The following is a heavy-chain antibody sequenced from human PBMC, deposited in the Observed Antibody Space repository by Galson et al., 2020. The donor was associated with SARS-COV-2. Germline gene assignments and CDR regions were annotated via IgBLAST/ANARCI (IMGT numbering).Heavy chain of an antibody. CDR2: ITDNGYNT. D-gene: IGHD6-19*01. CDR1: GFTFNNYA. CDR3: AKEAGSGWATDYFQH. V-gene: IGHV3-23*01. Sequence: GGSLRLSCAASGFTFNNYAMGWVRQAPGKGLEWVSLITDNGYNTYYPDSVKGRFTISRDNSKNTLFLQMNSLRDEDTAVYFCAKEAGSGWATDYFQHWGQGTLVTVSS. J-gene: IGHJ1*01.